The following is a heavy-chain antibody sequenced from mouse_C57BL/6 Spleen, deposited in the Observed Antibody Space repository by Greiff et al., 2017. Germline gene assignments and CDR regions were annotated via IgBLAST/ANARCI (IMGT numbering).Heavy chain of an antibody. D-gene: IGHD1-1*01. V-gene: IGHV5-9-1*02. CDR2: ISSGGDYI. CDR3: TRESLYYYGSSYGYFDV. J-gene: IGHJ1*03. CDR1: GFTFSSYA. Sequence: EVQLQESGEGLVKPGGSLKLSCAASGFTFSSYAMSWVRQTPEKRLEWVAYISSGGDYIYYADTVKGRFTISRDNARNTLYLQMSSLKSEDTAMYYCTRESLYYYGSSYGYFDVWGTGTTVTVSS.